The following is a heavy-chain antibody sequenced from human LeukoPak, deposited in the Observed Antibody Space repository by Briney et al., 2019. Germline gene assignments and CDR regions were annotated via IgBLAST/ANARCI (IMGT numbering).Heavy chain of an antibody. D-gene: IGHD3-3*01. CDR3: ANLGGSAYYDFRAFDI. J-gene: IGHJ3*02. Sequence: SETLSLTCTVSGGSISSSSYYWGWIRQPPGKGLEWIGTIFRNGNTYYNPSLKSRVTISVDTSKNQFSLKLSSVTAADTAVYYCANLGGSAYYDFRAFDIWGQGTMVTVSS. CDR1: GGSISSSSYY. CDR2: IFRNGNT. V-gene: IGHV4-39*01.